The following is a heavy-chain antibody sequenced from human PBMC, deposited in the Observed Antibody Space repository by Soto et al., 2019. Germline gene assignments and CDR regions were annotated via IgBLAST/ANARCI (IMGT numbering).Heavy chain of an antibody. D-gene: IGHD3-22*01. J-gene: IGHJ3*02. CDR1: GFTVSSNY. Sequence: EVQLVESGGGLVQPGGSLRLSCAASGFTVSSNYMSWVRQAPGKGLEWVSVIYSGGSTYYADSVKGRFTISRDNSKNTLYLQMNSLRAEDTAVYYCARSLENYYDSSGYYPDAFDIWGQGTMVTVSS. V-gene: IGHV3-66*01. CDR2: IYSGGST. CDR3: ARSLENYYDSSGYYPDAFDI.